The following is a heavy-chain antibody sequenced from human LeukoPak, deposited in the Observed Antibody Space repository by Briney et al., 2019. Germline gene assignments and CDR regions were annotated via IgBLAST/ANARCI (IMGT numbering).Heavy chain of an antibody. D-gene: IGHD3-16*01. CDR2: IRYDGSNK. Sequence: GGSLRLSCAASGFTFSSYWMSWVRQAPGKGLEWVAFIRYDGSNKYYADSVKGRFTISRDNSKNTLYLQMNSLRAEDTAVYYCAKDYRRRPGEDNWFDPWGQGTLVTVSS. CDR3: AKDYRRRPGEDNWFDP. V-gene: IGHV3-30*02. J-gene: IGHJ5*02. CDR1: GFTFSSYW.